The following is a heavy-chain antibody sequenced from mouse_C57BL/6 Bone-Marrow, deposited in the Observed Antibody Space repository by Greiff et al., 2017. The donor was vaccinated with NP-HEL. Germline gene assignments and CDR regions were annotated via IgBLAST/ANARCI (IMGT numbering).Heavy chain of an antibody. V-gene: IGHV8-8*01. J-gene: IGHJ4*01. D-gene: IGHD2-3*01. Sequence: QVTLKVSGPGILQPSPTLSLTCSFSGFSLSTFGMGVGWIRQPSGKGLEWLAHIWWVDDKYYNPALRSRPTISKQSSKKQVFIKIANVDTADTATYYCARIEGWLLPYAMDYWGQGTSVTVSS. CDR3: ARIEGWLLPYAMDY. CDR1: GFSLSTFGMG. CDR2: IWWVDDK.